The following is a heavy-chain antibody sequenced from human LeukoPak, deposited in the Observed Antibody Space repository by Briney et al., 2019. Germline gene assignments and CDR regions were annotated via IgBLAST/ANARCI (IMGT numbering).Heavy chain of an antibody. CDR1: GYTFTDYY. CDR2: INPNSGGT. V-gene: IGHV1-2*02. Sequence: ASVKVSCKASGYTFTDYYIHWVRQAPGEGLEWMGWINPNSGGTNHAQKFQGSVTMTRDTSISTAYMELTRLNSDDTAVYYCAKNMGYGDYWYFDLWGRGTLVTVSS. CDR3: AKNMGYGDYWYFDL. J-gene: IGHJ2*01. D-gene: IGHD4-17*01.